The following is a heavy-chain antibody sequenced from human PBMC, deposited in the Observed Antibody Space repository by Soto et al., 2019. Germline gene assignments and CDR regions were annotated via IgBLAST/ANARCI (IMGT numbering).Heavy chain of an antibody. V-gene: IGHV4-30-4*01. CDR3: AREGGGYYHFDY. Sequence: QVQLQESGPGLVKPSQTLSLTCTVSGGSISSGDYYWSWIRQPPGKGREWIGYIYYSGSTYYNPSLTSRVTISVATSKNQCTLKLSSVTAADTAVYYCAREGGGYYHFDYWGQGTLVTVSS. J-gene: IGHJ4*02. D-gene: IGHD3-22*01. CDR1: GGSISSGDYY. CDR2: IYYSGST.